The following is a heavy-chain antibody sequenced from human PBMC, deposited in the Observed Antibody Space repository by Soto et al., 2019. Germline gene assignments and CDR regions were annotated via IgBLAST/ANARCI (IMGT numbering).Heavy chain of an antibody. CDR3: ASGGVYTCHS. Sequence: QVQLQESGPGLVKPSGTLSLTCAVSGGSVSGDSWWSWVRQPPGKGLEWIGEIFRSGTTNYNPSLTSRITISIDKSKTQFSLKLTSVTAADTAVYYCASGGVYTCHSWGQGTLVTVSS. CDR2: IFRSGTT. D-gene: IGHD2-8*01. CDR1: GGSVSGDSW. V-gene: IGHV4-4*02. J-gene: IGHJ4*02.